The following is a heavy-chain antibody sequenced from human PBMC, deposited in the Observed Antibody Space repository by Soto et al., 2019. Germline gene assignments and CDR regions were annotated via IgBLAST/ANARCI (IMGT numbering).Heavy chain of an antibody. J-gene: IGHJ3*02. V-gene: IGHV3-23*01. CDR3: AKVVWKAADGGPDAFDI. CDR1: GFTFSSYA. Sequence: VGSLRLSCAASGFTFSSYAMSWVRQAPGKGLEWVSAISGSGGSTYYADSVKGRFTISRDNSKNTLYLQMNSLRAEDTAVYYCAKVVWKAADGGPDAFDIWGQGTMVTVSS. CDR2: ISGSGGST. D-gene: IGHD6-13*01.